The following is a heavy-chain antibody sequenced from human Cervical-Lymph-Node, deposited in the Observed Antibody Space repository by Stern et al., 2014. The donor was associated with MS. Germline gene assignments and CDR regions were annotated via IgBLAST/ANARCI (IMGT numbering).Heavy chain of an antibody. Sequence: QLVQSGPEVKKPGTSVKVSCKASGITFSHSAVQWLRQAPGQPLEWIGWVGVSNGDTNYAQSFQERVTITRDMSTSTVYMELRSLRSEDTAIYYCASERYTYYDDQRPPGGFGPWGQGTLVTVSS. J-gene: IGHJ5*02. CDR2: VGVSNGDT. CDR3: ASERYTYYDDQRPPGGFGP. D-gene: IGHD5-18*01. V-gene: IGHV1-58*01. CDR1: GITFSHSA.